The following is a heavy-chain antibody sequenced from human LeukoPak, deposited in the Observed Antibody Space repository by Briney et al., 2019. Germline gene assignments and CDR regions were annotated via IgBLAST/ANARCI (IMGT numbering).Heavy chain of an antibody. CDR1: GGSFSSGSYY. CDR3: ASSRRYDYAFDI. Sequence: SETLSLTCTVSGGSFSSGSYYWSWIRQPPGKGLEWIGYIYYSGSTNYNPSLKSRVTISVDTSKNQFSLKLSSVTAADTAVYYCASSRRYDYAFDIWGQGTMVTVSS. V-gene: IGHV4-61*01. D-gene: IGHD3-9*01. J-gene: IGHJ3*02. CDR2: IYYSGST.